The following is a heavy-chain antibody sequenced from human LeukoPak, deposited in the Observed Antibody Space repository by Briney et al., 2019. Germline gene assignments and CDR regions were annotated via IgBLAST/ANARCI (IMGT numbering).Heavy chain of an antibody. CDR3: ATTPGAYYYYHMDV. V-gene: IGHV3-23*01. D-gene: IGHD3-10*01. J-gene: IGHJ6*02. CDR1: GFTFSTYV. CDR2: ILGSGGGT. Sequence: GGSLRLSCAASGFTFSTYVMSWVRQAPGKGLEWVSAILGSGGGTYYADSVKGRFTISRDNSKNTLYLQMNSLRAEDTAVYYCATTPGAYYYYHMDVWGQGTTVTVSS.